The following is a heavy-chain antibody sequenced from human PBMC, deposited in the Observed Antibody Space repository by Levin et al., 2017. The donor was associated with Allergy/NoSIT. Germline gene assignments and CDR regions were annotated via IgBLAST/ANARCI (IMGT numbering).Heavy chain of an antibody. D-gene: IGHD1-26*01. Sequence: GGSLRLSCAASGFTFSSYAMHWVRQAPGKGLEWVAVISYDGSNKYYADSVKGRFTISRDNSKNTLYLQMNSLRAEDTAVYYCARDLRVGATDSYYYYYGMDVWGQGTTVTVSS. CDR2: ISYDGSNK. CDR3: ARDLRVGATDSYYYYYGMDV. V-gene: IGHV3-30-3*01. CDR1: GFTFSSYA. J-gene: IGHJ6*02.